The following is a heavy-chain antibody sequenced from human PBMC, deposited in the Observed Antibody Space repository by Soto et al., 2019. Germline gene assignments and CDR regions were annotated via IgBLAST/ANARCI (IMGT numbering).Heavy chain of an antibody. CDR2: IWYDGSKK. CDR1: GFTFSSFG. Sequence: QVQVVESGGGVVQPGRSLRLSCAASGFTFSSFGMHWVRQAPGKGLEWVSLIWYDGSKKSYGDSVKGRFTISRDNSRNTVYLQMNSLRADDTAVYYCARDASYYSLWSGYYPSRNGMGVWGQGTTVTVSS. J-gene: IGHJ6*02. V-gene: IGHV3-33*01. D-gene: IGHD3-3*01. CDR3: ARDASYYSLWSGYYPSRNGMGV.